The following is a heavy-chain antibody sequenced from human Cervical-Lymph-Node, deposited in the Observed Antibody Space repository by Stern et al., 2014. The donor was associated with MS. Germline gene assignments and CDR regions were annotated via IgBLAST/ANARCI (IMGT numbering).Heavy chain of an antibody. CDR3: TTETMIPAGWFDP. D-gene: IGHD3-22*01. Sequence: EDQLVESGGGLVKPGGSLRLSCAASGFTFSNAWMSWVRQAPGKGLEWVGRIKSKTDGGTTDYAAPVKGRFTISRDDSKNTLYLQMNSLKTEDTAVYYCTTETMIPAGWFDPWGQGTLVTVSS. CDR2: IKSKTDGGTT. J-gene: IGHJ5*02. V-gene: IGHV3-15*01. CDR1: GFTFSNAW.